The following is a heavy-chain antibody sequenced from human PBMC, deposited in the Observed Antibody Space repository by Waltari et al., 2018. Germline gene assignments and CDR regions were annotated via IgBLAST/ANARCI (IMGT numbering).Heavy chain of an antibody. CDR3: TRSRYCSTTNCQVDWFDP. V-gene: IGHV3-74*01. D-gene: IGHD2-2*01. CDR1: GFAFRSFW. J-gene: IGHJ5*02. Sequence: EVPLVETGGGLVQPGEALRLSCAASGFAFRSFWMHWVRQAPGRGLVGVPRINADGGTTSYADSVKGRFTISRDNAKNTLYLEMNGLRAEDTAMYYCTRSRYCSTTNCQVDWFDPWGQGTLVTVSS. CDR2: INADGGTT.